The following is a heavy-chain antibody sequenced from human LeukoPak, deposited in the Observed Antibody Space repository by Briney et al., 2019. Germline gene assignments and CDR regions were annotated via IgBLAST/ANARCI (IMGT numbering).Heavy chain of an antibody. CDR1: GFTFSGYW. V-gene: IGHV3-74*01. D-gene: IGHD5-12*01. Sequence: GGSLRLSCAASGFTFSGYWMHWVRQAPGKGLVWVSRIKSDGSITSYADSVKGRVTISRDNAKNTLYLQMNSLRAEDTAVYYCAKDGYSGYPLDYWGQGTLVTVSS. CDR3: AKDGYSGYPLDY. J-gene: IGHJ4*02. CDR2: IKSDGSIT.